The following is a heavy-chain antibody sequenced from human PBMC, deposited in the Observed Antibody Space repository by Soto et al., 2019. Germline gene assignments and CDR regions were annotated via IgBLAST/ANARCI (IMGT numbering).Heavy chain of an antibody. V-gene: IGHV4-39*01. CDR1: GGSISSSSYY. J-gene: IGHJ5*02. D-gene: IGHD3-22*01. Sequence: SETLSLTCTVSGGSISSSSYYWGWIRHPPGNGLEWIGSIYYIGSNYYNPSLKSRVTISVDTSKNQFSLKLSSVTAADTAVYYCARHYYDSSGYSDWFDPWGQGTLVTV. CDR3: ARHYYDSSGYSDWFDP. CDR2: IYYIGSN.